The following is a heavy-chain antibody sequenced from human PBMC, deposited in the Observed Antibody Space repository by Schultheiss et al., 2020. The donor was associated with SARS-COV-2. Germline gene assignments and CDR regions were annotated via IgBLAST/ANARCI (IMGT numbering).Heavy chain of an antibody. V-gene: IGHV3-23*01. CDR3: AKDKVHYMDV. CDR2: ISGSGVST. Sequence: GGSLRLSCAASVFTFSSYAMTWVRQAPGKGLECVSGISGSGVSTYYADSVKGRFTISRDNSKNTLYLQMNSLRAEDTAVYYCAKDKVHYMDVWGKGTTVTVSS. CDR1: VFTFSSYA. J-gene: IGHJ6*03.